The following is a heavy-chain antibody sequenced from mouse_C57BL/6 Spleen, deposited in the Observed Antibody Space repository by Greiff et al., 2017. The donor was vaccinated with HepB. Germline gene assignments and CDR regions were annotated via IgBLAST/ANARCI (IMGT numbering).Heavy chain of an antibody. D-gene: IGHD3-1*01. V-gene: IGHV3-1*01. CDR3: AREGYGGAWFAY. J-gene: IGHJ3*01. Sequence: EVQLQESGPGMVKPSQSLSLTCTVTGYSITSGYDWHWIRHFPGNKLEWMGYISYSGSTNYNPSLKSRISITHDTSKNHFFLKLNSVTTEDTATYYCAREGYGGAWFAYWGQGTLVTVSA. CDR2: ISYSGST. CDR1: GYSITSGYD.